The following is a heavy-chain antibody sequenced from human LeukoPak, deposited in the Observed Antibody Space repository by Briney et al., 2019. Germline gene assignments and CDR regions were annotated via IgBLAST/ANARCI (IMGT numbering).Heavy chain of an antibody. J-gene: IGHJ4*02. Sequence: ASVKVSCRASGGTFSSYAISWVRQAPGQGLEWMGWISAYNGNTNYAQKLQGRVTMTTDTSTSTAYMELRSLRSDDTAVYYCARVSIHDFWSGYYGFDYWGQGTLVTVSS. V-gene: IGHV1-18*01. CDR3: ARVSIHDFWSGYYGFDY. CDR1: GGTFSSYA. D-gene: IGHD3-3*01. CDR2: ISAYNGNT.